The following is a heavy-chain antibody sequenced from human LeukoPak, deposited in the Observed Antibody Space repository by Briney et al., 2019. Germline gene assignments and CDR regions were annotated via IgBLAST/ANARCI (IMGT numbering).Heavy chain of an antibody. J-gene: IGHJ4*02. D-gene: IGHD3-3*01. V-gene: IGHV4-39*01. CDR2: IYYSGST. CDR3: ARQEGTIFGVGPIDY. CDR1: GGSISSSNYY. Sequence: SETLSLTCTDSGGSISSSNYYWGWIRQPPGKGLEWIGSIYYSGSTYYSPSLKSRVTISVDTSKNQFSLKLSSVTAADTAVYYCARQEGTIFGVGPIDYWGQGTLVTVSS.